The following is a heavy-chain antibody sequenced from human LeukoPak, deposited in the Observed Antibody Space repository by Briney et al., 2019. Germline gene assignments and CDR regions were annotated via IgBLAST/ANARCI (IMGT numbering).Heavy chain of an antibody. V-gene: IGHV4-34*01. D-gene: IGHD2-15*01. CDR1: GGSFSGYY. CDR2: INHSGST. Sequence: KASGTLSLTCAVYGGSFSGYYWSWIRQPPGKGLEWIGEINHSGSTNYNPSLKSRVTISVDTSKNQFSLKLSSVTAADTAVYYCARELGGGSCFDYWGQGTLVTVSS. CDR3: ARELGGGSCFDY. J-gene: IGHJ4*02.